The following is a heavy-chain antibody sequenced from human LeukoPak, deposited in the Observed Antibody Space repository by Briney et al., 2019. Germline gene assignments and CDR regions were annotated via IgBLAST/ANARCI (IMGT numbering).Heavy chain of an antibody. CDR1: GGSFSSYC. V-gene: IGHV4-34*01. Sequence: TSETLSLTCTVYGGSFSSYCWHWFRQPPGKGPEWIGQINYSGSTKYNPSLKSRVTISIDTSKNQFSLKLNSVTAADTAVYYCAQWGNNMDVWGKGTTVIVSS. CDR3: AQWGNNMDV. D-gene: IGHD3-16*01. J-gene: IGHJ6*03. CDR2: INYSGST.